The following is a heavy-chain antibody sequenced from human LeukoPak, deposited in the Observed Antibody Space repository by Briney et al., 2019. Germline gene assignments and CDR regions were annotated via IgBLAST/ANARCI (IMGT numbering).Heavy chain of an antibody. D-gene: IGHD2-15*01. CDR1: GFTFSSYG. CDR3: ARAGYCSGGSCYGSDY. V-gene: IGHV3-33*01. CDR2: IWYDGSIQ. Sequence: GGSLRLSCAASGFTFSSYGMHWVRQAPGKELEWVAAIWYDGSIQYYADSVKGRFTISRDNSKNTLYLQMDSLRAEDTAVYYCARAGYCSGGSCYGSDYWGQGTLVSVSS. J-gene: IGHJ4*02.